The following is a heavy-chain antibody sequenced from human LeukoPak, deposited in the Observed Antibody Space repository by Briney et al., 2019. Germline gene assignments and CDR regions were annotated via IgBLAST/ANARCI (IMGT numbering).Heavy chain of an antibody. CDR1: GGTFSSYA. J-gene: IGHJ4*02. D-gene: IGHD2-2*01. CDR3: ARLRLDLPPDIVVVPAAMDDY. V-gene: IGHV1-69*01. CDR2: IIPIFGTA. Sequence: PVEVSCKASGGTFSSYAISWVRQAPGQGLEWMGGIIPIFGTANYAQKFQGRVTITADESTSTAYMELSSLRSEDTAVYYCARLRLDLPPDIVVVPAAMDDYWGQGTLVTVSS.